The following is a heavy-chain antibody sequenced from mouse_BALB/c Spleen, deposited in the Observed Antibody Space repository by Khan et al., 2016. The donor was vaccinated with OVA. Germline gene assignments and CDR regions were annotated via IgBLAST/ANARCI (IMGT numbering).Heavy chain of an antibody. CDR1: GFSLSRYN. CDR2: IWAGGGT. Sequence: VKLMESGPGLVAPSQSLSITCTVSGFSLSRYNIHWVRQPPGKGLEWLGMIWAGGGTDSNSTLKSRLNISKDNSKRQVFLKMNSLQTDDTAMYYCARAYYRYDGYYAMDFWGQGTSVTVSS. CDR3: ARAYYRYDGYYAMDF. V-gene: IGHV2-6-4*01. D-gene: IGHD2-14*01. J-gene: IGHJ4*01.